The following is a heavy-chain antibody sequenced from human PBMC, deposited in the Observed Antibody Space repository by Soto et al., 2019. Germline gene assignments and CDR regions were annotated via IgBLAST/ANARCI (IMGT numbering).Heavy chain of an antibody. CDR1: GFTFSSYG. V-gene: IGHV3-33*01. D-gene: IGHD3-22*01. J-gene: IGHJ4*02. CDR2: IWYDGSNK. CDR3: ARDPGGYCPYFGY. Sequence: GGSLRLSCAASGFTFSSYGMHWVRQAPGKGLEWVAVIWYDGSNKYYADSVKGRFTISRDNSKNTLYLQMNSLRAEDTAVYYCARDPGGYCPYFGYRGQGTLLTVSS.